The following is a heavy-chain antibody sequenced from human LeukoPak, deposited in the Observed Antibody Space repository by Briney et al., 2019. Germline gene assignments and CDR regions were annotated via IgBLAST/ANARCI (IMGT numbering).Heavy chain of an antibody. CDR3: ARGDYYGSGSYYLFDY. J-gene: IGHJ4*02. D-gene: IGHD3-10*01. CDR1: GFTFSSYA. CDR2: ISSSSSYI. Sequence: GSLRLSCAASGFTFSSYAMNWVRQAPGKGLEWVSSISSSSSYIYYADSVKGRFTISRDNAKNSLYLQVNSLRAEDTAVYYCARGDYYGSGSYYLFDYWGQGTLVTVSS. V-gene: IGHV3-21*01.